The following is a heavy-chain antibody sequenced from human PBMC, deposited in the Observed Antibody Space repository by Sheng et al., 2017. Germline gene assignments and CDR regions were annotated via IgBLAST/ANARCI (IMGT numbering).Heavy chain of an antibody. CDR1: GFSFKDYE. Sequence: EVQLVESGGRLVQPGGSLRLSCAASGFSFKDYEMNWVRQAPGKGLEWLSYITTSGSMIKYADSVKGRFTISRDDAKNTLNLQMTGLRVEDTGVYYCARGRRLHSRSYYFDSWGQGTLVTVSS. CDR2: ITTSGSMI. J-gene: IGHJ4*02. D-gene: IGHD3-10*01. CDR3: ARGRRLHSRSYYFDS. V-gene: IGHV3-48*03.